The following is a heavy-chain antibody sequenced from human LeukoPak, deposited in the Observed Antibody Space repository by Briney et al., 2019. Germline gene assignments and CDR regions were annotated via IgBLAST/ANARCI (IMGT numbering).Heavy chain of an antibody. CDR2: ISAYNGNT. V-gene: IGHV1-18*01. CDR1: GYTFTSYG. Sequence: ASVKVSCKASGYTFTSYGISWVRQAPGQGLEWMGWISAYNGNTNYAQKLQGRVTMTTDTSTSTAYMELRSLRSDDTAVYYCARVVGYCSSTSCYSTPAFDYWGQGTLVTVSS. J-gene: IGHJ4*02. D-gene: IGHD2-2*03. CDR3: ARVVGYCSSTSCYSTPAFDY.